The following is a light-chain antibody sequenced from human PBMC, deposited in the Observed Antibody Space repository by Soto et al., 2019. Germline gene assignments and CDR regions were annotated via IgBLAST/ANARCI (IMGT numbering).Light chain of an antibody. V-gene: IGLV4-69*01. CDR1: SGHSSYA. J-gene: IGLJ2*01. CDR3: QTWGTGCVV. CDR2: LNSDGSH. Sequence: QLVLTQSPSASASLGASVKLTCNLSSGHSSYAIAWHQQQPEKGPRYLMKLNSDGSHSKGDGIPDRFSGSSSGAERYLTISSLQSEDEADYYCQTWGTGCVVFGGGTKLTVL.